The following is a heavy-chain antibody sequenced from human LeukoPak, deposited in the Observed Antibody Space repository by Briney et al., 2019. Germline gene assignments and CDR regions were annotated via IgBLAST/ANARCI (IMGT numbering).Heavy chain of an antibody. V-gene: IGHV1-2*02. CDR2: INPNSGGT. CDR1: GYTFTGYY. D-gene: IGHD2-2*01. CDR3: ARRLAVVVPAAIFDAFDI. J-gene: IGHJ3*02. Sequence: ASVKVSCKASGYTFTGYYMHWVRQAPGQGLEWMVWINPNSGGTNYAQKFQGRVTMTRDTSISTAYMELSRLRSDDTAVYYCARRLAVVVPAAIFDAFDIWGQGTMVTVSS.